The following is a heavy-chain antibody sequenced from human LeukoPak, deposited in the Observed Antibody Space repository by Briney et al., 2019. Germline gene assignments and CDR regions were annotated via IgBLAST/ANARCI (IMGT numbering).Heavy chain of an antibody. CDR1: GYSFTSYW. J-gene: IGHJ4*02. CDR2: IYPGDSDT. D-gene: IGHD3-10*01. CDR3: ALVRYYYGSGSYIPERY. Sequence: GESLKISCKGSGYSFTSYWIGWVRQMPGKGLEWMGIIYPGDSDTRYSPSFQGQVTISADKSISTAYLQWSSLKASDTAMYYCALVRYYYGSGSYIPERYWGQGTLVTVSS. V-gene: IGHV5-51*01.